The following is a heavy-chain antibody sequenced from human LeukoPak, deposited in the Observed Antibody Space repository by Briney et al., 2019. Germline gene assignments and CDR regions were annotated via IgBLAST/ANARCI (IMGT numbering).Heavy chain of an antibody. J-gene: IGHJ4*02. Sequence: ASVKVSCKASGYTFTNYYIHWVRQAPGQGLEWMGIINPSGGSPSCAQKFQGRVIMTRDTSTSTVYMELSSLTSEDEAMYYCARRGTCSGISCTLDHWGQGTLVTVSS. CDR2: INPSGGSP. D-gene: IGHD2-15*01. CDR3: ARRGTCSGISCTLDH. CDR1: GYTFTNYY. V-gene: IGHV1-46*01.